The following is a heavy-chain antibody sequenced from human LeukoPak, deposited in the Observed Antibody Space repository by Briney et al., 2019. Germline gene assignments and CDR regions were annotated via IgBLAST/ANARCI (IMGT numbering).Heavy chain of an antibody. J-gene: IGHJ2*01. CDR3: ARAAPYYYHSSGYQSDL. CDR2: INPNSGGT. V-gene: IGHV1-2*02. CDR1: GYTFTGYY. Sequence: ASVKVSCKASGYTFTGYYMHWVRQAPGQGLEWMGWINPNSGGTNYAQKFQGRVTMTRDTSVSTAYMELSRLRSDDTAVYYCARAAPYYYHSSGYQSDLWGRGTLVTVSS. D-gene: IGHD3-22*01.